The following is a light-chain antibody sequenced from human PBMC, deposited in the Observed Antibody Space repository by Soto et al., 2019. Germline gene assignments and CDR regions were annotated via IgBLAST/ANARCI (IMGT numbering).Light chain of an antibody. CDR3: QQYYTTPST. J-gene: IGKJ5*01. Sequence: EIVLTQSPGTLSLSPGERATLSCRASQSVGSDYLAWYQQKPGQAPRILIFGASGRATGIPDRFSGSGSGTDFTLTITSLQAQDVAIYYCQQYYTTPSTFGQGTRLEIK. CDR1: QSVGSDY. V-gene: IGKV3-20*01. CDR2: GAS.